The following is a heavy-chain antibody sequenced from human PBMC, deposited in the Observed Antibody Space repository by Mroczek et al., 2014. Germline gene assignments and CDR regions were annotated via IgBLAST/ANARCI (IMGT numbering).Heavy chain of an antibody. D-gene: IGHD3-22*01. CDR3: ARDSEVITMIVVVITTDGMDV. CDR2: INPNSGGT. CDR1: GYTFTGYY. V-gene: IGHV1-2*02. J-gene: IGHJ6*02. Sequence: VQLVQSGAEVKKPGASVKVSCKASGYTFTGYYMHWVRQAPGQGLEWMGWINPNSGGTNYAQKFQGRVTMTRDTSISTAYMELSRLRSDDTAVYYCARDSEVITMIVVVITTDGMDVWGQGTTVTVSS.